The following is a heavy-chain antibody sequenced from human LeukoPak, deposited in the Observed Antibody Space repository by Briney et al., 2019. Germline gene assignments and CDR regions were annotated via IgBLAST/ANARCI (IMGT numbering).Heavy chain of an antibody. CDR1: GGSISTQSYY. CDR3: ARQTRVGEFSYWYFDL. D-gene: IGHD3-10*01. J-gene: IGHJ2*01. Sequence: SETLSLTCTVSGGSISTQSYYWAWIRQPPGKGLEWIGSIYYSGSTFYTPSLESRATISFDTSKNQFSLSLTSVTAADTAVYLCARQTRVGEFSYWYFDLWGRGSLITVSS. CDR2: IYYSGST. V-gene: IGHV4-39*01.